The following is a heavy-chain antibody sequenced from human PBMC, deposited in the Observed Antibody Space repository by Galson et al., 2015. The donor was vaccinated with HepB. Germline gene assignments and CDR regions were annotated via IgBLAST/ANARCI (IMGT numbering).Heavy chain of an antibody. Sequence: SVKVSCKASGGTFSSYAISWVRQAPGQGLEWMGGIIPIFGTANYAQKFQGRVTITADESTSTAYMELSSLRSEDTAVYYCARNVRGVTVFDYWGQGTLVTVSS. CDR2: IIPIFGTA. J-gene: IGHJ4*02. D-gene: IGHD3-10*01. CDR1: GGTFSSYA. V-gene: IGHV1-69*13. CDR3: ARNVRGVTVFDY.